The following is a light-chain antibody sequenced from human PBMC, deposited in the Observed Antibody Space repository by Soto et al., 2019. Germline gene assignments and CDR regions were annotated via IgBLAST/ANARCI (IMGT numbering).Light chain of an antibody. Sequence: QAVVTQEPSFSVSPGGTVTLTCGLSSGSVSTSYDPSWYQQTPGQAPRTLIYSTNTRSSGVPDRFSGSILGNKAALTIAGAQADYESDYYCVLYMGSGISVFGGGTKVTVL. CDR1: SGSVSTSYD. V-gene: IGLV8-61*01. J-gene: IGLJ2*01. CDR3: VLYMGSGISV. CDR2: STN.